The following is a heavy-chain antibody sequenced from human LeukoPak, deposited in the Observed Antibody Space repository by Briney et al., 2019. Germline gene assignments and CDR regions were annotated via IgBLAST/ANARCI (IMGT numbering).Heavy chain of an antibody. CDR2: IASETYGGTA. Sequence: GGTLRLSCTTSGFTFGDYAMTWVRQAPGKGLEWVGFIASETYGGTAEYAASVKGRFIISRDDSKSIAYLQMNSLKTEDTAVYYCTRDQTPYYWGQGTLVTVSS. J-gene: IGHJ4*02. V-gene: IGHV3-49*04. CDR1: GFTFGDYA. CDR3: TRDQTPYY.